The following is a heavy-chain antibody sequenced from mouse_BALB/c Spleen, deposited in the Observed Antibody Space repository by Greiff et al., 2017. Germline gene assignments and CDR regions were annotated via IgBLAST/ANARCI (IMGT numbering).Heavy chain of an antibody. V-gene: IGHV3-6*02. J-gene: IGHJ2*01. D-gene: IGHD2-4*01. CDR1: GYSITSGYY. CDR2: ISYDGSN. CDR3: AREGYDYDGGYYFDY. Sequence: DVKLQESGPGLVKPSQSLSLTCSVTGYSITSGYYWNWIRQFPGNKLEWMGYISYDGSNNYNPSLKNRISITRDTSKNQFFLKLNSVTTEDTATYYCAREGYDYDGGYYFDYWGQGTTLTVSS.